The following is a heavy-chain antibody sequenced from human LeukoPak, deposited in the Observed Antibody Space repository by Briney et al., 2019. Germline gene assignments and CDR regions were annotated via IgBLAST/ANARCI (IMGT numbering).Heavy chain of an antibody. V-gene: IGHV3-23*01. CDR1: GFTFSNYA. CDR3: AKPGNSGTYLNWFDP. J-gene: IGHJ5*02. D-gene: IGHD1-26*01. Sequence: PGGSLRLSCAASGFTFSNYAMSWVRQAPGKGLEWVSTISDSGGGSYYADSVKGRFTISRDNSKNTLYLQMNSLRAEDTAVYYCAKPGNSGTYLNWFDPWGRGTLVTVSS. CDR2: ISDSGGGS.